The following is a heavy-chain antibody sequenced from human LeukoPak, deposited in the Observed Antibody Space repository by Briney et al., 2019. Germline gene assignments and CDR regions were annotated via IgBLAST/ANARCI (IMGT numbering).Heavy chain of an antibody. J-gene: IGHJ4*02. CDR3: AKDERNWNYNLASQTYD. D-gene: IGHD1-7*01. V-gene: IGHV3-7*03. CDR2: IKQDGIEK. CDR1: GFTLSNHW. Sequence: PGGSLRLSCAASGFTLSNHWMIWVRQAPGKGLECVANIKQDGIEKYYLDSVKGRFTISRDNSKNTLYLQMNSLRAEDTAVYYCAKDERNWNYNLASQTYDWGQGTLVTVSS.